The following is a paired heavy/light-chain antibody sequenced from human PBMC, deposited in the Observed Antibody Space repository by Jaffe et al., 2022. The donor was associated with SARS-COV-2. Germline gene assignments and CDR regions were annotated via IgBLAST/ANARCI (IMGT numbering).Heavy chain of an antibody. CDR2: ISYRGSA. Sequence: QVQLQESGPGLVKPSQTLSLTCTVSGASISSGDYTCTWIRQHPGNGLEWIGYISYRGSAYYNPSLGSRVAMSVDTSKNQFSLKLSSVTAADTAVYYCARRLAMSYDHWGQGTLVTVSS. CDR1: GASISSGDYT. D-gene: IGHD2-2*01. J-gene: IGHJ4*02. V-gene: IGHV4-31*03. CDR3: ARRLAMSYDH.
Light chain of an antibody. CDR3: SSYTSTNTWV. Sequence: QSALTQPASVSGSPGQSITISCAGTSSDIGGYDFVSWYQQHPGKAPRLMISDVSNRPSGVSNRFSASKSGNTASLTISGLQAEDEADYYCSSYTSTNTWVFGGGTKLTVL. CDR2: DVS. J-gene: IGLJ3*02. CDR1: SSDIGGYDF. V-gene: IGLV2-14*03.